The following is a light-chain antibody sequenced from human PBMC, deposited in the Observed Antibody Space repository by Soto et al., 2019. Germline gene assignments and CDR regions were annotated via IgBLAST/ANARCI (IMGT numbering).Light chain of an antibody. J-gene: IGKJ1*01. Sequence: IEMTQFTSALSASVGDRVTITCRASQNVNNWLALYQHKPGKAPQLLIYDASVLETGVPSRFSGSGSGTEITLAISGLESDDFATYYCQQYTTYWTFGPG. CDR2: DAS. CDR3: QQYTTYWT. CDR1: QNVNNW. V-gene: IGKV1-5*01.